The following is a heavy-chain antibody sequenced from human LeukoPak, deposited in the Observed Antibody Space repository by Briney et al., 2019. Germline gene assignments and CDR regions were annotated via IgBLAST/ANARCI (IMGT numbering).Heavy chain of an antibody. CDR2: IYYSGST. V-gene: IGHV4-59*08. Sequence: SETLSLTCTVSGGSISSYYWSWIRQPPGKGLEWIGYIYYSGSTNYNPSLKSRVTISVDTSKDQFSLKLSSVTAADTAVYYCARLSPVAADYWGQGTLVTVSS. CDR1: GGSISSYY. CDR3: ARLSPVAADY. D-gene: IGHD6-19*01. J-gene: IGHJ4*02.